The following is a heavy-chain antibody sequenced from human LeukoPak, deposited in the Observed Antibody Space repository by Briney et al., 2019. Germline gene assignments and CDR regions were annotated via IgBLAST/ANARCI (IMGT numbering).Heavy chain of an antibody. J-gene: IGHJ4*02. V-gene: IGHV1-46*01. Sequence: ASVKVSCKASGYTFTSHYMHWVRQAPGQGLEWMGIINPSGGSTSYAQKFQGRVTMTRDTSTSTVYMELSSLRSDDTAVYYCARDFRPLVTWTYDHLVDYWGQGTLVTVSS. CDR2: INPSGGST. D-gene: IGHD3-3*01. CDR3: ARDFRPLVTWTYDHLVDY. CDR1: GYTFTSHY.